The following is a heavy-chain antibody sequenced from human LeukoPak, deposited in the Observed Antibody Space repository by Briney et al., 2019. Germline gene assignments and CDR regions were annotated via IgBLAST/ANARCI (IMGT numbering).Heavy chain of an antibody. CDR1: GFTFSSYA. D-gene: IGHD2-15*01. J-gene: IGHJ3*02. CDR2: ISGSGGST. CDR3: AKDLWSGGSCCDAFDI. V-gene: IGHV3-23*01. Sequence: GGSLRLSCAASGFTFSSYAMSWVRQAPGKGLGWVSAISGSGGSTYYADSVKGRFTISRDNSKNTLYLQMNSLRVEDTAVYYCAKDLWSGGSCCDAFDIWGQGTMVTVSS.